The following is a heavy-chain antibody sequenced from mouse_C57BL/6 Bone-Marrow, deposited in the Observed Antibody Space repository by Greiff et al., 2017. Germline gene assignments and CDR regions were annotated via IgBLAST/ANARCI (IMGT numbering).Heavy chain of an antibody. CDR3: VRGGAPYYSRAWFAY. V-gene: IGHV10-3*01. D-gene: IGHD2-5*01. CDR1: GFTFNTYA. Sequence: DVQLVESGGGLVQPKGSLKLSCAASGFTFNTYAMHWVRQAPGKGLEWVARIRSKSSNYATYYADSVKDRFTISRDDSQSMLYLQMNNLKTEDTAMYYCVRGGAPYYSRAWFAYWGQGTLVTVSA. CDR2: IRSKSSNYAT. J-gene: IGHJ3*01.